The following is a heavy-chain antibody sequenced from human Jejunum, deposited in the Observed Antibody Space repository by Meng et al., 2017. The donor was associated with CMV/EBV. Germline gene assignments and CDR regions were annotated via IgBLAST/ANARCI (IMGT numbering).Heavy chain of an antibody. CDR2: KSPTESS. V-gene: IGHV4-4*02. D-gene: IGHD2-2*02. CDR1: DSLSNRNW. J-gene: IGHJ4*02. Sequence: DSLSNRNWWSWVRQSPGQGLEWLGEKSPTESSNYNPSLKSRVTISVDRSKNQFSLKLTSVTAADTAVYYCVRGRCTRTSCYKGAFDFWSQGTLVTVSS. CDR3: VRGRCTRTSCYKGAFDF.